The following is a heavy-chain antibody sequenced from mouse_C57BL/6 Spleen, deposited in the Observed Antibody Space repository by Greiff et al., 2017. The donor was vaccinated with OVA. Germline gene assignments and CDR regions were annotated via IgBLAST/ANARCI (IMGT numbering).Heavy chain of an antibody. J-gene: IGHJ3*01. CDR2: IYPGDGDT. CDR1: GYAFSSSW. V-gene: IGHV1-82*01. D-gene: IGHD1-1*01. CDR3: ARSDYYYGSSYGWFAY. Sequence: QVQLKQSGPELVKPGASVKISCKASGYAFSSSWMNWVKQRPGKGLEWIGRIYPGDGDTNYNGKFKGKATLTADKSSSTAYMQLSSLTSEDSAVYFCARSDYYYGSSYGWFAYWGQGTLVTVSA.